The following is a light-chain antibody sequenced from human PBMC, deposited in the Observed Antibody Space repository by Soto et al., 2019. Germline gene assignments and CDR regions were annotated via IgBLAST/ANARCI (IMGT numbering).Light chain of an antibody. CDR2: EGS. Sequence: SVLTQPASVSGSPRQSITISCTETSSDVGSYNLVSWYQQHPGKAPKLMIYEGSKRPSGVSNRFSGSKSGNTASLTISGLQAEDEADYYCCSYAGSSTFVFGTGTKVTVL. CDR1: SSDVGSYNL. V-gene: IGLV2-23*03. CDR3: CSYAGSSTFV. J-gene: IGLJ1*01.